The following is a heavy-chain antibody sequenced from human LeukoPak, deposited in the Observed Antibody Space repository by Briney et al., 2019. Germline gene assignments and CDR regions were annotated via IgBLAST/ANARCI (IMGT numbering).Heavy chain of an antibody. J-gene: IGHJ4*02. CDR2: INHSGST. D-gene: IGHD2-2*01. V-gene: IGHV4-34*01. Sequence: SETLSLTCAVYGGSFSGYYWSRIRQPPGKGLEWIGEINHSGSTNYNPSLKSRVTISVDTSKNQFSLKLSSVTAADTAVYYCARGGGGYCSSTSCLKIDYWGQGTLVTVSS. CDR3: ARGGGGYCSSTSCLKIDY. CDR1: GGSFSGYY.